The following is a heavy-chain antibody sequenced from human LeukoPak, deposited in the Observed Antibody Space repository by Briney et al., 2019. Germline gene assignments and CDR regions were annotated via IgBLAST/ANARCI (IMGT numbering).Heavy chain of an antibody. CDR3: ARDGGSGWYHFDY. CDR2: INTLNGNT. J-gene: IGHJ4*02. CDR1: GYTFSSYA. D-gene: IGHD6-19*01. V-gene: IGHV1-3*04. Sequence: ASVKVSCKASGYTFSSYAIHWVRQAPGERLEWMGWINTLNGNTEYSQKFQGRVTINRDTSASTAYMELSSLRSEDTAVYYCARDGGSGWYHFDYGGQGTLVTVSS.